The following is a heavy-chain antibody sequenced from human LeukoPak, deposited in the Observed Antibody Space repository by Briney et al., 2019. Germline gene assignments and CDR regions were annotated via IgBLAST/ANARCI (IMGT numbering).Heavy chain of an antibody. CDR3: AKDSASGSSFPSALDY. D-gene: IGHD6-6*01. V-gene: IGHV3-23*01. Sequence: GGSLRLSCAASGFTFSSYAMSWVRQAPGKGLEWVSSISGSGGSTHCADSVKGRFTISRDNSKNTLYLQMNSLRAENTAVYYCAKDSASGSSFPSALDYWGQGTLVTVSS. CDR2: ISGSGGST. CDR1: GFTFSSYA. J-gene: IGHJ4*02.